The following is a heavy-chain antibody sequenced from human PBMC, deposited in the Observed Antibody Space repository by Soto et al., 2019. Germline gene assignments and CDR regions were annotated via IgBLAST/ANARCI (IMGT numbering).Heavy chain of an antibody. J-gene: IGHJ3*02. V-gene: IGHV5-51*01. Sequence: GESLKISCKGFDYTFAPYWIGWVRQMPWKGLEWMGVINPLDSYVKYSPPVEGQVTISADKSINTAFLQWRSLKASDTAMYYCARPDYTQDHCYHTYDMWGHETML. CDR3: ARPDYTQDHCYHTYDM. CDR1: DYTFAPYW. CDR2: INPLDSYV. D-gene: IGHD2-21*01.